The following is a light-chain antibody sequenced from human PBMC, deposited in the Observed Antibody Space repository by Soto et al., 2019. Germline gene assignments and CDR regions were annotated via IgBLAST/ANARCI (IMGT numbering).Light chain of an antibody. CDR1: QSVRSNY. Sequence: EIVLTQSPGTLSLSSGERATLSCRASQSVRSNYLAWYQQKPGQAPRLLIYGASSRATGIPDRFGGSGSGTGFALTISRLEPGDFAVYYCQQYASSPLTFGGGTKVEIK. CDR2: GAS. V-gene: IGKV3-20*01. J-gene: IGKJ4*01. CDR3: QQYASSPLT.